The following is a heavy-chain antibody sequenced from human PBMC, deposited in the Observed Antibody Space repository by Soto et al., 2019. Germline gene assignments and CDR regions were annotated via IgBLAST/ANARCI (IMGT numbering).Heavy chain of an antibody. D-gene: IGHD1-7*01. Sequence: GGSLRLSCAASGFSFNNYVMTWVRQPPGKGLEWVSAITGSGGETFYADSVKGRFSISRDNSKNTLYLQMNSLRAEDTALYYCTKKELPKRGVPINDDYWGQGTLVTVSS. V-gene: IGHV3-23*01. CDR1: GFSFNNYV. CDR3: TKKELPKRGVPINDDY. J-gene: IGHJ4*02. CDR2: ITGSGGET.